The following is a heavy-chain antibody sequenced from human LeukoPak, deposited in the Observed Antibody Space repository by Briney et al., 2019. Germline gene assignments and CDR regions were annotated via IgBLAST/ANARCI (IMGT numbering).Heavy chain of an antibody. Sequence: ASVKVSCKVSGYTLTELSMHWVRQAPGKGLEWMGGFDPEDGETIYAQKFQGRVTMTEDTSTDTAYMELSRLRSEDTAVYFCATGGDITTRSFDYWGQGTLVTVSP. V-gene: IGHV1-24*01. CDR2: FDPEDGET. J-gene: IGHJ4*02. D-gene: IGHD3-22*01. CDR3: ATGGDITTRSFDY. CDR1: GYTLTELS.